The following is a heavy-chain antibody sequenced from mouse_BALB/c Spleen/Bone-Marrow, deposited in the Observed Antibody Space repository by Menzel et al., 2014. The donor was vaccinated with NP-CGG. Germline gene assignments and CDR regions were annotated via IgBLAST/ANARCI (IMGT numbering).Heavy chain of an antibody. D-gene: IGHD2-1*01. J-gene: IGHJ4*01. V-gene: IGHV1S41*01. CDR1: GYTFTSYW. CDR3: ARFPIYYGNYGDMDY. Sequence: DLVKPGASVKLSCKASGYTFTSYWINWIKQRPGQGLEWIGRIAPGSGSTYYNEMFKGKATLTVDTSSSTAYIQLSSLSSEDSAVYFCARFPIYYGNYGDMDYWGQGTSVTVSS. CDR2: IAPGSGST.